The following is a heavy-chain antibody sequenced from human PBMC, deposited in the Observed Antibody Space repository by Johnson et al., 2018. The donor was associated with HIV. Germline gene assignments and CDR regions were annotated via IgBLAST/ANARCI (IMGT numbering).Heavy chain of an antibody. CDR3: ARDLWGVGAFDI. D-gene: IGHD2-21*01. J-gene: IGHJ3*02. Sequence: QMQLVESGGGLVQPGRSLRLSCAASGFSFSSYAMHWVRQAPGKGLEWVTVISFDGSKKNYADSVKGQFTISRDNSKNSLYLQMNSLRAEDTALYYCARDLWGVGAFDIWGQGTMVTVSS. V-gene: IGHV3-30-3*01. CDR1: GFSFSSYA. CDR2: ISFDGSKK.